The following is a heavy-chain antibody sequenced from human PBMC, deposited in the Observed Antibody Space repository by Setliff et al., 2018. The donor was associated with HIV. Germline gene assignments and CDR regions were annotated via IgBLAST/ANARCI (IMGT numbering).Heavy chain of an antibody. J-gene: IGHJ4*01. CDR3: ARVFYYSAGSYSLDY. Sequence: SVKVSCKASGDTFSNYAISWVRQAPGQGLEWMGGIIPIFGTANYAQKFEGRVTITADKSTGTAYMEVNSLRFEDTAVYYCARVFYYSAGSYSLDYRGQETLVTVSS. CDR2: IIPIFGTA. CDR1: GDTFSNYA. D-gene: IGHD3-10*01. V-gene: IGHV1-69*06.